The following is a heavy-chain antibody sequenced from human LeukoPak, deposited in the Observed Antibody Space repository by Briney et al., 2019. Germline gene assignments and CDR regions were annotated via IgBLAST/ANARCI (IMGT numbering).Heavy chain of an antibody. J-gene: IGHJ4*02. D-gene: IGHD4-23*01. CDR3: ARSVLGGMPHPFDY. Sequence: SVKVSCKVSGGTFSSYAIRWVRQAPGQGLEWMVGIIPIFGTANYAQKFQGRVTITADESTSTAYMELSSLRSEDTAVYYCARSVLGGMPHPFDYWGQGTLVTVSS. V-gene: IGHV1-69*13. CDR2: IIPIFGTA. CDR1: GGTFSSYA.